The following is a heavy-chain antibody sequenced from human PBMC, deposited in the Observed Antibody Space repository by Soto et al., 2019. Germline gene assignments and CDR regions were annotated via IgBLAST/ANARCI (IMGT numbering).Heavy chain of an antibody. D-gene: IGHD2-21*02. Sequence: GGSPRLSCAASEFTFSRYAMSWARQAPGKGLEWVSAISGSGGSTYYEDSVKGRFTISRDNSKNTLYLQMNSLRAEDTAVYYCAKVPRCGADCYPHWGQGTLVTVSS. CDR1: EFTFSRYA. J-gene: IGHJ4*02. V-gene: IGHV3-23*01. CDR3: AKVPRCGADCYPH. CDR2: ISGSGGST.